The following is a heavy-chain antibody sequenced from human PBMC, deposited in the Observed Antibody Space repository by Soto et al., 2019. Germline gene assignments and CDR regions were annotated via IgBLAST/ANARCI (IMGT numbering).Heavy chain of an antibody. J-gene: IGHJ4*02. Sequence: GGSLRLSCAASGFTFRSNGMHWVRQAPGKGLEWVAALSYDGTNKFYAESVKGRFTISRDNSKNTLYLQMNSLRAEDTAVYYCAKQLEIQSYFDYWGQGTLVTVSS. D-gene: IGHD1-7*01. CDR1: GFTFRSNG. CDR3: AKQLEIQSYFDY. CDR2: LSYDGTNK. V-gene: IGHV3-30*18.